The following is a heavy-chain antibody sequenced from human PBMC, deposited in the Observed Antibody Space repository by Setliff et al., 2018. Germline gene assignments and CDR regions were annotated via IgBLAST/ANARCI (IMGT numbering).Heavy chain of an antibody. J-gene: IGHJ6*03. CDR1: GGSISSGSYY. CDR2: IYTSGST. Sequence: PSETLSLTCTVSGGSISSGSYYWSWIRQPAGKGLEWIGHIYTSGSTNYNPSLKSRVTISVDTSKNQFSLKLSSVTAADTAVYYCARDQDFWSGYYRASHYMDAWGKGTTVTVSS. D-gene: IGHD3-3*01. V-gene: IGHV4-61*09. CDR3: ARDQDFWSGYYRASHYMDA.